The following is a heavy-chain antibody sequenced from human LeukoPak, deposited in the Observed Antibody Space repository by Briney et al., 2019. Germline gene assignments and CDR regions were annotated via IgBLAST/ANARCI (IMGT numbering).Heavy chain of an antibody. Sequence: SETLSLTCTVSGGSMSTYYWSWIRQPPGQRLEWIGYIFYTGSTNYNPSLKSRVTISIDTSKNQFSLKLTSVTAADTAVYYCARQPSSYDSSAYFPYWGQGTLVTVSS. J-gene: IGHJ4*02. D-gene: IGHD3-22*01. CDR3: ARQPSSYDSSAYFPY. V-gene: IGHV4-59*08. CDR1: GGSMSTYY. CDR2: IFYTGST.